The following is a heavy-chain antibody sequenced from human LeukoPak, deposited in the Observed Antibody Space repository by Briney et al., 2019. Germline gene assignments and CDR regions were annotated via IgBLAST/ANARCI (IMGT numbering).Heavy chain of an antibody. Sequence: PGGSLRLSCGASGLSFSGYWMTWVRQAPGRGLEWVANIKPDGSEKFYVDSVKGRFTTSRDNAKNSLYLQMISLTAEDTAVYHCASTKLGEFNNWGQGTLVTVSS. V-gene: IGHV3-7*01. CDR1: GLSFSGYW. CDR2: IKPDGSEK. J-gene: IGHJ4*02. D-gene: IGHD7-27*01. CDR3: ASTKLGEFNN.